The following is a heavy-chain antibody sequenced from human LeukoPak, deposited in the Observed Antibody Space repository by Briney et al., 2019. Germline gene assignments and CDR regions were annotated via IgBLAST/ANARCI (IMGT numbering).Heavy chain of an antibody. CDR1: GFTFSSYS. CDR3: AKVIEEWFGELEGYFDY. V-gene: IGHV3-48*01. Sequence: GGSLRLSCAASGFTFSSYSMNWVRQAPGKGLEWVSYISSSSSTIYYADSVKGQFTISRDNSKNTLYLQMNSLRAEDTAVYYCAKVIEEWFGELEGYFDYWGQGTLVTVSS. CDR2: ISSSSSTI. D-gene: IGHD3-10*01. J-gene: IGHJ4*02.